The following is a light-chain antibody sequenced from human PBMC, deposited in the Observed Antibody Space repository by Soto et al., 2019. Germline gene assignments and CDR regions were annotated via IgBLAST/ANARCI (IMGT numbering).Light chain of an antibody. V-gene: IGKV1-5*03. J-gene: IGKJ1*01. CDR1: QSISSW. CDR3: QQYNSSPT. Sequence: DIQMTQSPSTLSASVGDRVTITCRASQSISSWLAWYQQKQGKAPKLLIYKASSLESGVPSRFSGSGSGTEFTLTISSLQPDDFATYYCQQYNSSPTFGQGTKVEIK. CDR2: KAS.